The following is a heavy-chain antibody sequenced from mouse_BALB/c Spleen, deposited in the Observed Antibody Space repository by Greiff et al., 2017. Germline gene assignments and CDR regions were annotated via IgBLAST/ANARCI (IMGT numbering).Heavy chain of an antibody. CDR2: ISNLAYSI. D-gene: IGHD4-1*01. CDR3: AITGGY. J-gene: IGHJ3*01. Sequence: DVHLVESGGGLVQPGGSRKLSCAASGFTFSDYGMAWVRQAPGKGPEWVAFISNLAYSIYYADTVTGRFTISRENAKNTLYLEMSSLRSEDTAMYYCAITGGYWGQGTLVTVSA. V-gene: IGHV5-15*02. CDR1: GFTFSDYG.